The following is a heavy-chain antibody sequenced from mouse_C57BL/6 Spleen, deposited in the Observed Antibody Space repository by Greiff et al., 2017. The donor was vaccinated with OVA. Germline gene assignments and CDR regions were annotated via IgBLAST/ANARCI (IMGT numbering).Heavy chain of an antibody. CDR2: INPSTGGT. D-gene: IGHD3-3*01. V-gene: IGHV1-42*01. J-gene: IGHJ2*01. CDR1: GYSFTGYY. CDR3: AREGLGRDYFDY. Sequence: VQLQQSGPELVKPGASVKISCKASGYSFTGYYMNWVKQSPEKSLEWIGEINPSTGGTTYNQKFKAKATLTVDKSSSTAYMQLRSLTSEDSAVYYCAREGLGRDYFDYWGQGTTLTVSS.